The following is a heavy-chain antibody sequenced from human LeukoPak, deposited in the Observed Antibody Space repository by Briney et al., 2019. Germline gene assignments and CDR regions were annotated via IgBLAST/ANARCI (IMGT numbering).Heavy chain of an antibody. Sequence: PGGSLRLSCAASGFTFSSHAMSWVRQAPGEGLEWVSAVSGSGDNTYYADSVKGRFTLSRDNSKNTLYLHMSSLRAEDTAVYYCACTAYYYYYLDVWGKGTTVTVSS. CDR3: ACTAYYYYYLDV. J-gene: IGHJ6*03. V-gene: IGHV3-23*01. CDR2: VSGSGDNT. CDR1: GFTFSSHA. D-gene: IGHD5-18*01.